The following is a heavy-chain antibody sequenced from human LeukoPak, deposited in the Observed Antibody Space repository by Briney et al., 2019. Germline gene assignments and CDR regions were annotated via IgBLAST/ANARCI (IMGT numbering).Heavy chain of an antibody. CDR3: ARGRRTYYYGSGIQSYFDY. V-gene: IGHV4-39*07. CDR2: INHSGST. CDR1: GGSISSSSYY. D-gene: IGHD3-10*01. Sequence: PSETLSLTCTVSGGSISSSSYYWGWIRQPPGKGLEWIGEINHSGSTNYNPSLKSRVTISVDTSKNQFSLKLSSVTAADTAVYYCARGRRTYYYGSGIQSYFDYWGQGTLVTVSS. J-gene: IGHJ4*02.